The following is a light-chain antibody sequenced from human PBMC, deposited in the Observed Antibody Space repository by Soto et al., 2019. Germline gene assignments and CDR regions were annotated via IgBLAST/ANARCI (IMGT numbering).Light chain of an antibody. J-gene: IGKJ1*01. CDR1: QSVSSK. Sequence: EIVMTQSPATLSVSPGEGATLXXRASQSVSSKLAWYQQKPGQAPRXVIYGASTRATGIPARFSGSGSGTEFTLIISSLQSEDSAVYYCQQYKSWLWTFGQGTKVDIK. CDR3: QQYKSWLWT. V-gene: IGKV3-15*01. CDR2: GAS.